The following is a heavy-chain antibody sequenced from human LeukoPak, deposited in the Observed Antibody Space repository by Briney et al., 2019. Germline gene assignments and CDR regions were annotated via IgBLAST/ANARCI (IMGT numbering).Heavy chain of an antibody. CDR2: ISFDGGQQ. D-gene: IGHD6-13*01. CDR1: GFTFSSYG. Sequence: RAGNSLILSCAASGFTFSSYGMHWVRQAPGKGLEWAAVISFDGGQQFYADSVKGRFTISRDNSKNTLYLQINSLRSEDTAVYYCAKEIAERYTSSWPFDYWGQGTLVTVSS. J-gene: IGHJ4*02. V-gene: IGHV3-30*18. CDR3: AKEIAERYTSSWPFDY.